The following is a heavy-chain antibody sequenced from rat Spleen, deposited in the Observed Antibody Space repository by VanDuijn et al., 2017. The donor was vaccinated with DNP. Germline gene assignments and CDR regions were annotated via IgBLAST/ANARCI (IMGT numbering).Heavy chain of an antibody. CDR3: AKGPNYGGWSDYFDY. CDR1: EFNFNDYW. D-gene: IGHD1-11*01. CDR2: INKDSSTI. J-gene: IGHJ2*01. V-gene: IGHV4-2*01. Sequence: EVKLVESGGGLVQPGRSLKLSCAASEFNFNDYWMGWVRQAPGKGLEWIGQINKDSSTIKYIPSLKEKITISRDNAQNTLYLQMSKLGSEDTAIYYCAKGPNYGGWSDYFDYWGQGVMVTVSS.